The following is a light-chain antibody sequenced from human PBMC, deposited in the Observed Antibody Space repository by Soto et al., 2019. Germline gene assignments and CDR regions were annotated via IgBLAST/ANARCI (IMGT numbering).Light chain of an antibody. CDR3: SSYAGSNNVEV. Sequence: QSALTQPPSASGSPGQSVTISCTGTSSDVGGYNYVSWYQQHPGQAPKLMIYEVSKRPSGVPDRFSGSKSGNTASLTVSGLQAEDEADYYCSSYAGSNNVEVFGTGTKVTVL. J-gene: IGLJ1*01. CDR1: SSDVGGYNY. V-gene: IGLV2-8*01. CDR2: EVS.